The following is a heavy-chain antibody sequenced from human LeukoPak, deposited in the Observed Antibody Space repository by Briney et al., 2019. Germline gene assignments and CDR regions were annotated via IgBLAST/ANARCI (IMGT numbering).Heavy chain of an antibody. Sequence: GGSLRLSCAASGFTFSSYSMNWVRKAPGKGLEWVSSISSSSSYIYYADSVKGRFTISRDNAKNSLYLQMNSLRAEDTAVYYCARNNRASAFDIWGQGTMVTVSS. V-gene: IGHV3-21*01. D-gene: IGHD1/OR15-1a*01. CDR3: ARNNRASAFDI. J-gene: IGHJ3*02. CDR2: ISSSSSYI. CDR1: GFTFSSYS.